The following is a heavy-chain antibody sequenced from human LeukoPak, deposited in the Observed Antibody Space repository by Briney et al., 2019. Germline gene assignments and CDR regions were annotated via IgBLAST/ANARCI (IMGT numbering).Heavy chain of an antibody. V-gene: IGHV3-53*01. Sequence: GGSLRLSCAASGFTVSSNYMSWVRQAPGKGLEWVSVIYSGGSTYYADSVKGRFTISRDNSKNTLYLQMNSLRAEDTAVYYCARDGPYYYDSSGYSVEPRYGMDVWGQGTTVTVSS. CDR1: GFTVSSNY. D-gene: IGHD3-22*01. CDR3: ARDGPYYYDSSGYSVEPRYGMDV. J-gene: IGHJ6*02. CDR2: IYSGGST.